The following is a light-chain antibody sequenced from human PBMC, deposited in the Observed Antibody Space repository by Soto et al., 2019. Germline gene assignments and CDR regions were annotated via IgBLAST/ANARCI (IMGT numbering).Light chain of an antibody. CDR1: SSDVGAYNR. J-gene: IGLJ1*01. V-gene: IGLV2-14*01. CDR2: EVS. Sequence: QSAVTQPASVSGSPGQSITISCTGTSSDVGAYNRVSWYQQHSGKAPKLMIYEVSNRPSGVSNRFSGSKSGNTASLTISGLQAEDEADYYCLSYTTSSSYVFGTGTKVTVL. CDR3: LSYTTSSSYV.